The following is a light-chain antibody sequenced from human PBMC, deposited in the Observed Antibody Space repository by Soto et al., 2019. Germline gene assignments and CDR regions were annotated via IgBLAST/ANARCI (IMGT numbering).Light chain of an antibody. CDR1: QSVSSN. Sequence: EIVMTQSPATLSVSPGERATLSCRASQSVSSNLAWYQQKPGQAPRLLIYDASNRATGIPARFSGSGSGTDFTLTISSLEPEGFAVYYCQQRSNWPPITFGQGTRLEI. J-gene: IGKJ5*01. CDR3: QQRSNWPPIT. CDR2: DAS. V-gene: IGKV3-11*01.